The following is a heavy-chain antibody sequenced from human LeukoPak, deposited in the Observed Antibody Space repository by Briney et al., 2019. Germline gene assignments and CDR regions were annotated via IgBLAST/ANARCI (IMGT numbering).Heavy chain of an antibody. CDR3: ARDPILGYCSGGSCYSSDY. CDR1: GYTFTSYA. V-gene: IGHV7-4-1*02. Sequence: GASVKVSCKASGYTFTSYAMHWVRQAPGQRLEWMGWINTNAGNPTYAQGFTGRFVFSLDTSVSTAYLQISSLKAEDTAVYYCARDPILGYCSGGSCYSSDYWGQGTLVTVSS. CDR2: INTNAGNP. J-gene: IGHJ4*02. D-gene: IGHD2-15*01.